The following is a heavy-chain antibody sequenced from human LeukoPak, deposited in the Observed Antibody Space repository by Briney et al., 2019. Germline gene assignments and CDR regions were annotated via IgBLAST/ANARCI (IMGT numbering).Heavy chain of an antibody. CDR2: INHSGST. D-gene: IGHD3-3*01. V-gene: IGHV4-39*07. J-gene: IGHJ4*02. CDR3: ARDPAYRHDFWSGYYGYYFDY. CDR1: GDSISSSSYY. Sequence: PSETLSLTCTVSGDSISSSSYYWGWIRQPPGKGLEWIGEINHSGSTNYNPSLKSRVTISVDTSKNQFSLKLSSVTAADTAVYYCARDPAYRHDFWSGYYGYYFDYWGQGTLVTVSS.